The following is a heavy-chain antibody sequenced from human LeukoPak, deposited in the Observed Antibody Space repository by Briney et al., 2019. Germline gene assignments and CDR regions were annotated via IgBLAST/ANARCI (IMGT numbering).Heavy chain of an antibody. CDR1: GFTFSSYA. CDR2: ISYDGSNK. D-gene: IGHD3-22*01. V-gene: IGHV3-30*01. CDR3: ARDGHDSSGYYPRRYFDY. Sequence: GGSLRLSCAASGFTFSSYAMHWVRQAPGKGLEWVAVISYDGSNKYYADSVKGRFTIPRDNSKNTLYLQMNSLRAEDTAVYYCARDGHDSSGYYPRRYFDYWGQGTLVTVSS. J-gene: IGHJ4*02.